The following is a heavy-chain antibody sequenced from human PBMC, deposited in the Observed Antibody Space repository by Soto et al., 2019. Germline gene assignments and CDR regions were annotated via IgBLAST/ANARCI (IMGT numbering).Heavy chain of an antibody. CDR1: GVTFSNFA. Sequence: QLLESGGGFVQPGGALRLSCVASGVTFSNFAMAWVRQAPGERLEWVSAISGSGDDTFYADSMKGRFTISRDNAKDTLYLQINSLRAEDTAVYYCANPIPKTGTTFGFWGQGTLVTVSS. J-gene: IGHJ4*02. CDR2: ISGSGDDT. V-gene: IGHV3-23*01. D-gene: IGHD1-1*01. CDR3: ANPIPKTGTTFGF.